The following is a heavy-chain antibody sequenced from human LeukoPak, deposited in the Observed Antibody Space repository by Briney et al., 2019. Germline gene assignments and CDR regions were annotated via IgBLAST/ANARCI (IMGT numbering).Heavy chain of an antibody. D-gene: IGHD2-2*01. CDR3: ARDPKSQLLLDY. CDR2: INPYSGAI. J-gene: IGHJ4*02. CDR1: GFTFTDEY. V-gene: IGHV1-2*02. Sequence: GASVKVSRKSSGFTFTDEYIHWVRQAPGQGLEWMGWINPYSGAISYAQKFQGRVTLTRDTSISTAYMELSRLTCGDTAVYYWARDPKSQLLLDYWGQGTLVTVSS.